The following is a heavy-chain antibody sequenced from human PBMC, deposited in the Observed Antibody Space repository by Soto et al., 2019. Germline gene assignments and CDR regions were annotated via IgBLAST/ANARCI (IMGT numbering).Heavy chain of an antibody. V-gene: IGHV3-23*01. CDR1: GFTFSSYA. CDR3: AKGHIVVVVAATYDY. D-gene: IGHD2-15*01. CDR2: ISGSGGST. Sequence: AGGSLRLSCAASGFTFSSYAMSWVRQAPGKGLEWVSAISGSGGSTYYADSVKGRFTISRDNSKNTLYLQMNSLRAEDTAVYYCAKGHIVVVVAATYDYWGQGTLVTVSS. J-gene: IGHJ4*02.